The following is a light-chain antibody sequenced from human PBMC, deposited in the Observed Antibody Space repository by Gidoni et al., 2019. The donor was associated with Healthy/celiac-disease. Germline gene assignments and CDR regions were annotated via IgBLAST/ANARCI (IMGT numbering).Light chain of an antibody. CDR1: KSVSSN. Sequence: EIVMTHSPAPLSVSPGERATSSCRASKSVSSNLAWYKQKPGQAPRLLIYGASTRATGIPARFSGSGSGTEFTLTIISLQSEDFAVYYCQQYNNWPPYTFGQGTKLEIK. J-gene: IGKJ2*01. V-gene: IGKV3-15*01. CDR3: QQYNNWPPYT. CDR2: GAS.